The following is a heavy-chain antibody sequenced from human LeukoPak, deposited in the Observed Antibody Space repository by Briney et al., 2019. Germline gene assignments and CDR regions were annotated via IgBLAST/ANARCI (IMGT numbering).Heavy chain of an antibody. CDR3: AVYYDSSGGWFDP. CDR1: GYTFTSYG. CDR2: ISAYNGNT. V-gene: IGHV1-18*01. D-gene: IGHD3-22*01. J-gene: IGHJ5*02. Sequence: ASVTVSFKASGYTFTSYGISWVRQAPGQGLEWMGWISAYNGNTNYAQKLQGRVTMTTDTSTSTVYMELRSLRSDDTAVYYCAVYYDSSGGWFDPWGQGTLVTVSS.